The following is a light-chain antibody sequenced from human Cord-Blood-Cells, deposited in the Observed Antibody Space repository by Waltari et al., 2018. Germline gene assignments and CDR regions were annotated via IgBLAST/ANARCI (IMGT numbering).Light chain of an antibody. J-gene: IGLJ1*01. V-gene: IGLV2-23*01. CDR3: CSYAGSSTYV. CDR2: EGS. CDR1: SSDVGSYNL. Sequence: QSALTQPASVSGSPGQSITISSTGTSSDVGSYNLVSWYQQHPGKAPKLMIYEGSKRPSGVSNRFSGSKSGITASLTISGLQAEDEADYYCCSYAGSSTYVFGTGTKVTVL.